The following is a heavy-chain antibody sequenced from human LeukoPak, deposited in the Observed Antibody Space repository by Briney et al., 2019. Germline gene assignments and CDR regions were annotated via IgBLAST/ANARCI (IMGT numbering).Heavy chain of an antibody. V-gene: IGHV1-46*01. CDR3: ARDRVSLSSSWSRGWFDP. CDR1: GYTFTSYY. CDR2: INPSGGST. Sequence: GASVKVSCKASGYTFTSYYIHWVRQAPGQGLEWMRIINPSGGSTSYAQKFQGRVTMTRDMSTSTVYMELSSLRSEDTAVYYCARDRVSLSSSWSRGWFDPWGQGTLVTVSS. D-gene: IGHD6-13*01. J-gene: IGHJ5*02.